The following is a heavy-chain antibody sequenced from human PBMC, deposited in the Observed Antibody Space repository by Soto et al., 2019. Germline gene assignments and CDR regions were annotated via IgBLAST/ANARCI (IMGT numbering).Heavy chain of an antibody. D-gene: IGHD1-26*01. CDR3: ARALREGLPIYYFDS. V-gene: IGHV2-26*01. CDR2: IFWNDER. Sequence: QVTLKESGPVLVKPTETLTLTCTVSGFSLSKARMGVSWIRQPPGKALEWLAHIFWNDERSYNTSLKSRLTISRDTPKSQVVLTMTTVDPVDTGTYFCARALREGLPIYYFDSWGQGTLVTVSS. J-gene: IGHJ4*02. CDR1: GFSLSKARMG.